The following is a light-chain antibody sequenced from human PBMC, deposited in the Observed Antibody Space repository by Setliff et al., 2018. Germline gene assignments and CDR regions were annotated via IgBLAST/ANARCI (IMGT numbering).Light chain of an antibody. V-gene: IGLV2-14*01. J-gene: IGLJ1*01. Sequence: QSVLTQPASVSGSPGQSITISCTGSSSDLGDNNFVSWYQQHPGKAPKLLFYAVNKRPSGVSNRFSAPKSANTASLTISGLQAEDEADYYCNSYTTSNTYVFGTGTKVTVL. CDR3: NSYTTSNTYV. CDR2: AVN. CDR1: SSDLGDNNF.